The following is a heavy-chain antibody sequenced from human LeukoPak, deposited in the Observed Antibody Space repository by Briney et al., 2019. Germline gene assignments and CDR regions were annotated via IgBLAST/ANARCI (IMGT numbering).Heavy chain of an antibody. CDR1: GYSISSGYY. V-gene: IGHV4-38-2*02. Sequence: SETLSLTCTVSGYSISSGYYWGWIRQPPGKGLEWTGSIDHSGSTYYNPSLKSRVTISVDTSKNQFSLKLSSVTAADTAVYYCARDRYYYGSGTQHLDYWGQGTLVTVSS. D-gene: IGHD3-10*01. CDR2: IDHSGST. CDR3: ARDRYYYGSGTQHLDY. J-gene: IGHJ4*02.